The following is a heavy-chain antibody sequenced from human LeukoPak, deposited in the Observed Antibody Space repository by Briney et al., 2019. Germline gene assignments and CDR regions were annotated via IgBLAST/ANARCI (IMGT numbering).Heavy chain of an antibody. CDR3: ARGFSILWFGESAGGWFDP. CDR2: IKEDGSEK. Sequence: GGSLRLSCAASGFTFSSYAMSWVRQAPGKGLEWVASIKEDGSEKHYVDSVKGRFTISRDNAQNSLYLQMNSLRAEDTAVYYCARGFSILWFGESAGGWFDPWGQGTLVTVSS. D-gene: IGHD3-10*01. J-gene: IGHJ5*02. CDR1: GFTFSSYA. V-gene: IGHV3-7*01.